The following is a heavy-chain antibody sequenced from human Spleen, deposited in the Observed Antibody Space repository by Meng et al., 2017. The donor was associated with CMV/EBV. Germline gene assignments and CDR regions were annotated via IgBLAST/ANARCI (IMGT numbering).Heavy chain of an antibody. CDR1: TFSSYG. Sequence: TFSSYGITWVRQAPGQGLEWMGRINPIFGTAKYAQRFQGRVTITADTSTTTAYMELRSLRSDDTAVYYCASDFGTTETLPQVGGLDPWGQGTLVTVSS. CDR2: INPIFGTA. V-gene: IGHV1-69*06. J-gene: IGHJ5*02. D-gene: IGHD4-11*01. CDR3: ASDFGTTETLPQVGGLDP.